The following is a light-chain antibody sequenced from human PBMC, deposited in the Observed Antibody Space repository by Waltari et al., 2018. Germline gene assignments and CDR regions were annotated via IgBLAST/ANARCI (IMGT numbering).Light chain of an antibody. Sequence: QSALTQPASVSGSPGQSITISCTGTSSDVDNYNYVSWYQQDPGEAPKLLIYDVTKRPSGVSNRFSGSKSGDTASLTISGLQAEDETDYYCSSYASSSTVFGTGTKVTVL. J-gene: IGLJ1*01. CDR1: SSDVDNYNY. V-gene: IGLV2-14*01. CDR2: DVT. CDR3: SSYASSSTV.